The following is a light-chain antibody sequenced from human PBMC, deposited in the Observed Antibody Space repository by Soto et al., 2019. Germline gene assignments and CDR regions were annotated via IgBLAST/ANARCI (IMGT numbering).Light chain of an antibody. V-gene: IGKV1-6*01. CDR3: LQDHDDSWT. CDR2: AAS. CDR1: RDIGSD. Sequence: MTQAPYSLSASGLDRIIIMCGSSRDIGSDLSWYQQKPGKAPTLLIYAASNLQSGVPSRFRGSRSGTEFTLTVSSLQPEDFATYYCLQDHDDSWTFGQGTKVDI. J-gene: IGKJ1*01.